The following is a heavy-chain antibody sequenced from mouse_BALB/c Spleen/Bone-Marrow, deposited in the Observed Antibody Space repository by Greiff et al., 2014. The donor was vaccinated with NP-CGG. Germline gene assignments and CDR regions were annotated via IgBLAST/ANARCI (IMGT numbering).Heavy chain of an antibody. CDR3: AIYYYGSSGFAY. CDR1: GFNIKDTY. D-gene: IGHD1-1*01. CDR2: IDPANGNT. J-gene: IGHJ3*01. Sequence: EVQLQQSGAELVKPGASVKLSCTASGFNIKDTYMHWVKQRPEQGLEWIGRIDPANGNTKYDPKFQGKATITADTSSNTAYLQLSSLTSEDTAVYYCAIYYYGSSGFAYWGQGTLATVSA. V-gene: IGHV14-3*02.